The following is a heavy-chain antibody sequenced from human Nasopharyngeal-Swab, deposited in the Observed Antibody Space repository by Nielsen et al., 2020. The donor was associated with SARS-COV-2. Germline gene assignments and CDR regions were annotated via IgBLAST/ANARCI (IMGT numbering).Heavy chain of an antibody. CDR2: ISASGTT. V-gene: IGHV3-23*01. CDR1: GFSLNSRD. Sequence: GGSLRLSCVASGFSLNSRDMSWVRLTPGEGLEWVSNISASGTTNYVDSAKGRFTISRDNSKSTLYLQMDSLRTEDTAVYYCARGQACDYWGQGNLVTVSS. J-gene: IGHJ4*02. CDR3: ARGQACDY. D-gene: IGHD3-10*01.